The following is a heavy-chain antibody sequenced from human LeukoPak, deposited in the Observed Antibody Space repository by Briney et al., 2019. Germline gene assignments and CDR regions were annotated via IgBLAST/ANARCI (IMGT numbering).Heavy chain of an antibody. V-gene: IGHV4-59*01. J-gene: IGHJ3*02. CDR3: ARGRGYSSSSGAFDI. CDR2: IYYSGST. Sequence: SETLSPTCTVSGGSISSYYWSWIRQPPGKGLEWIGYIYYSGSTNYNPSLKSRVTISVDTSKNQFSLKLSSVAAADTAVYYCARGRGYSSSSGAFDIWGQGTMVTVSS. D-gene: IGHD6-6*01. CDR1: GGSISSYY.